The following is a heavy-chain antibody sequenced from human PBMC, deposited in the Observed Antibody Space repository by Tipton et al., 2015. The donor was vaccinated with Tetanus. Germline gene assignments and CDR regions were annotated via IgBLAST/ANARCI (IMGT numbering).Heavy chain of an antibody. CDR2: IYYSGST. CDR3: ARVSRDYGPLFFYYGMCV. Sequence: TLSLTCSVSGGYISTYYWSWIRQPQGKGLEWIGYIYYSGSTNYNPSLKSRVTISVDTSKNQFSLKLSSVTAADTAVYYCARVSRDYGPLFFYYGMCVWGQGPSVTLSS. D-gene: IGHD4/OR15-4a*01. J-gene: IGHJ6*02. CDR1: GGYISTYY. V-gene: IGHV4-59*01.